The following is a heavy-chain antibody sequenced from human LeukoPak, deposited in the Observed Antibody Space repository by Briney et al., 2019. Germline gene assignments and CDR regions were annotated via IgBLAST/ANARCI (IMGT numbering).Heavy chain of an antibody. D-gene: IGHD1-14*01. Sequence: GGSLRLSCAASGFTFSSYSMNWVRQAPGKGLEWVSYISSSSSTIYYADSVKGRFTISRDNAKNSLYLQMNSLRAEDTAVYYCARDPIPDNQAFDIWGQGTMVTVSS. CDR3: ARDPIPDNQAFDI. CDR1: GFTFSSYS. CDR2: ISSSSSTI. V-gene: IGHV3-48*01. J-gene: IGHJ3*02.